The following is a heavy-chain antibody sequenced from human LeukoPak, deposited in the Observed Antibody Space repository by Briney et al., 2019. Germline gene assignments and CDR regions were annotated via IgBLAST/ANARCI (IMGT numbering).Heavy chain of an antibody. D-gene: IGHD5-24*01. CDR2: IKQDGSEE. CDR1: GFTFSSFW. V-gene: IGHV3-7*01. J-gene: IGHJ4*02. CDR3: VRDRDGYNY. Sequence: PGGSLRLSCAASGFTFSSFWMSWVRQAPGKGLEWVANIKQDGSEEYYVDSVKGRFTISRDNAKNSLYLQMNSLRAEDTAVYYCVRDRDGYNYWGQGTLVTVSS.